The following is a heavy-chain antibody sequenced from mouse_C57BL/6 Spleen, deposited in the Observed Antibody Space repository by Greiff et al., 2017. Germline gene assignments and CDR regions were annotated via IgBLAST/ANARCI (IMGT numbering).Heavy chain of an antibody. CDR3: ARGGGYDGYYGYFDY. CDR1: GYTFTSYW. D-gene: IGHD2-3*01. V-gene: IGHV1-53*01. CDR2: INPSNGGT. J-gene: IGHJ2*01. Sequence: QVQLQQPGTELVKPGASVKLSCKASGYTFTSYWMHWVKQRPGQGLEWIGNINPSNGGTNYNEKFKSKATLTVDTSSSTAYMQLSSLTSEDSAVYYCARGGGYDGYYGYFDYWGQGTTLTVSS.